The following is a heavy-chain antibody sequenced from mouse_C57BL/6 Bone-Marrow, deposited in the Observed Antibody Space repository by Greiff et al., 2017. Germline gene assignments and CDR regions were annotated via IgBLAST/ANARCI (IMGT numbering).Heavy chain of an antibody. V-gene: IGHV1-55*01. CDR1: GYTFSRYW. CDR3: ARVDWYFDV. J-gene: IGHJ1*03. Sequence: QVQLQQPGAELVKPGSSVKMSCKASGYTFSRYWLTRLKQRPRQGLFWIGDIYPGSGSTTYNEKFKSKATLTVDTSSSTAYMQRSSLTSEDAAVYYCARVDWYFDVWGTGTTVTVSS. CDR2: IYPGSGST.